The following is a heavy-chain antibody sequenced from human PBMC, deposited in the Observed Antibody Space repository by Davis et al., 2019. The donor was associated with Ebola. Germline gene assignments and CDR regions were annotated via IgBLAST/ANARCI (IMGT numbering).Heavy chain of an antibody. J-gene: IGHJ4*02. D-gene: IGHD2-15*01. CDR1: GFTFRSYG. V-gene: IGHV3-33*01. Sequence: GGSLRLSCAASGFTFRSYGMHWVRQAPGKGLEWVAVIWYDGSNKYHADSVKGRFTISRDNSKNTLYLQMNSLRAEDTAVYYCARDQRVVEGGYFDYWGQGTLVTVSS. CDR3: ARDQRVVEGGYFDY. CDR2: IWYDGSNK.